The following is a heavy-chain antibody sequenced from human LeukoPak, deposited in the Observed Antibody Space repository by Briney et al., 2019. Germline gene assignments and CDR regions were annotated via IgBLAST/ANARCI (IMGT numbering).Heavy chain of an antibody. CDR2: ISYDGSNK. CDR1: GFTFSSYA. CDR3: ARDGQDCSGGSCYVGGFHY. J-gene: IGHJ4*02. D-gene: IGHD2-15*01. V-gene: IGHV3-30-3*01. Sequence: GGSLRLSCAACGFTFSSYAMHWVRQAPGKGGEGVAVISYDGSNKYYAASVKGRFTISRDNAKNTLYLQMNSLRAEDTAVYSCARDGQDCSGGSCYVGGFHYWGQGTLVTVSS.